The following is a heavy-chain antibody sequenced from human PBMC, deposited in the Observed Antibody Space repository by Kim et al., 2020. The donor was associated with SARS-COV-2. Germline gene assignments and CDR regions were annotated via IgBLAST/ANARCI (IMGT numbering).Heavy chain of an antibody. CDR1: GFTFSSYG. CDR3: ARGRAWIQVWILDY. J-gene: IGHJ4*02. V-gene: IGHV3-33*01. D-gene: IGHD5-18*01. Sequence: GGSLRLSCAASGFTFSSYGMHWVRQAPGKGLEWVAIIWYDGSNKYYADSLKGRFTISRDNSKNTLYLQMNSLRAEDTAVYYCARGRAWIQVWILDYWGQGTLVTVSS. CDR2: IWYDGSNK.